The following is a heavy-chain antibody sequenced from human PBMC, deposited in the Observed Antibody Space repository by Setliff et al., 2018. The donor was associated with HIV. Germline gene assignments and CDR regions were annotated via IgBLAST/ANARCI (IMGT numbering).Heavy chain of an antibody. D-gene: IGHD1-26*01. J-gene: IGHJ4*02. CDR1: GYSFSDNW. CDR3: ARRRVGGPDWASFDY. V-gene: IGHV5-51*01. CDR2: IYPDDSAT. Sequence: GESLKISCKGSGYSFSDNWIGWVRQMPGKGLEWMGIIYPDDSATRYSPSFQGQVTISADKSINTAYLRWRSLRASDTAIYFCARRRVGGPDWASFDYWGQGTLVTVSS.